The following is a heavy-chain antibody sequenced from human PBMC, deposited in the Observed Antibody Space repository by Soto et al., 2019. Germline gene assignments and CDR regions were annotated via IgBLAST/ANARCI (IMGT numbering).Heavy chain of an antibody. CDR2: IYWDGDK. D-gene: IGHD6-13*01. V-gene: IGHV2-5*02. J-gene: IGHJ5*02. CDR3: AHRSIAAAGSWFDP. Sequence: SGPTLVNPTQTLTLTCTFSGFSLSTSGVGVGWIRQPPGKALEWLALIYWDGDKRYSPSLKSRLTITKDTSKNRVVLTMTNMDPVDTATYYCAHRSIAAAGSWFDPWGQGTLVTVSS. CDR1: GFSLSTSGVG.